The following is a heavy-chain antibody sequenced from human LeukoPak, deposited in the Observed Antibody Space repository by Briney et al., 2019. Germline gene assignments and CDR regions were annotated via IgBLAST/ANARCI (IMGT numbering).Heavy chain of an antibody. J-gene: IGHJ4*02. CDR1: GFNFGTYA. CDR2: ISYDGSNK. CDR3: AKSYYDSSGYRGDLEY. D-gene: IGHD3-22*01. Sequence: GGSLRLSCAASGFNFGTYAMTWVRQAPGKGLEWVTVISYDGSNKYYADSVKGRFTISRDNSKNTLYLQMNSLRAEDTAVYYCAKSYYDSSGYRGDLEYWGQGTLVTVSS. V-gene: IGHV3-30*18.